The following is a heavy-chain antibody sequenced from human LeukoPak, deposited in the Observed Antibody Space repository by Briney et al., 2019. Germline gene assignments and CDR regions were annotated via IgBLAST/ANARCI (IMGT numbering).Heavy chain of an antibody. CDR1: GFSFSSYA. V-gene: IGHV3-30-3*01. J-gene: IGHJ4*02. CDR2: ISYDGSNK. CDR3: ARTRFDY. Sequence: GRSLRLSCAASGFSFSSYAMHWVRQAPGKGLEWVAVISYDGSNKYYPDSVKGRFTISRDNSKNTLYLQMNSLRAEDTAVYYCARTRFDYWGQGTLVTVSS.